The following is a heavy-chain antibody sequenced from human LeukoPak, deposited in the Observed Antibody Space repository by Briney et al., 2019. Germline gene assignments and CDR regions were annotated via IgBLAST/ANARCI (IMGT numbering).Heavy chain of an antibody. CDR2: INHSGST. Sequence: SETLSLTCAVYGGSFSGYYWSWIRQPPGKGLEWIGEINHSGSTNYNPSLKSRVTISVDTSKNQFSLKLSSVTAAGAAVYYCARGLLALRWPTPGFDIWGQGTMVTVSS. V-gene: IGHV4-34*01. CDR3: ARGLLALRWPTPGFDI. CDR1: GGSFSGYY. D-gene: IGHD5-24*01. J-gene: IGHJ3*02.